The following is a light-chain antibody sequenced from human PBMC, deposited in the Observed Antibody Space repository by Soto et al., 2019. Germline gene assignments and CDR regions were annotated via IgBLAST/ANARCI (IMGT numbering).Light chain of an antibody. CDR3: QQFNSYPIT. Sequence: DIQMTQSPATLSASVGDRVTITCRASQSISRWLTGYQQKPGKAPKLLIYEASSLESGVPSRFSGSGSGTEFTLTIGGLQPDYFATYYCQQFNSYPITFGQGTRLEIK. CDR2: EAS. J-gene: IGKJ5*01. CDR1: QSISRW. V-gene: IGKV1-5*01.